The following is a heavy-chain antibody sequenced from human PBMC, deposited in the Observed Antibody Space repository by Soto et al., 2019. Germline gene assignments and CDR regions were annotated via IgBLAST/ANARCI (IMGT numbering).Heavy chain of an antibody. CDR1: GGSISSYY. CDR2: IYYSGST. CDR3: ARVVYDRPGFDY. J-gene: IGHJ4*02. D-gene: IGHD3-16*01. V-gene: IGHV4-59*01. Sequence: SETLSLTCTVSGGSISSYYWSWIRQPPGRGLEWIGYIYYSGSTNYNPSLKSRVTISVDTSKDQFSLKLSSVTAADTAVYYCARVVYDRPGFDYWGQGTLVTVSS.